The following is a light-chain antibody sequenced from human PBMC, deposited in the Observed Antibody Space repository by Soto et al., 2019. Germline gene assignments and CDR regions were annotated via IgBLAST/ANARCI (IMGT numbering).Light chain of an antibody. CDR2: QDN. CDR1: DLGSKF. Sequence: SYELTQPPSMSVSPGQTATITCSGADLGSKFACWYQQKPGQSPILVIYQDNKRPSGIPERFSGSNSGNTATLTISGTQPMDEADYYRQAWDIRVFGGGTKLTVL. CDR3: QAWDIRV. J-gene: IGLJ3*02. V-gene: IGLV3-1*01.